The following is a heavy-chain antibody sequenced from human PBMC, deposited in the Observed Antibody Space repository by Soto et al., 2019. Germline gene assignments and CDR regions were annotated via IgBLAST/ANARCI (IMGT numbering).Heavy chain of an antibody. CDR1: GGSLSRYY. Sequence: PSETLSLTCSVSGGSLSRYYWSWIRQPPGKGLEWIGYIYYSGSTNYNPSLKSRVTISVDTSKNQFSLKLSSVTAADTAVYYCARVSFGTAMAAPSYYFDVWGQGTLVTLAS. D-gene: IGHD5-18*01. V-gene: IGHV4-59*01. J-gene: IGHJ4*02. CDR2: IYYSGST. CDR3: ARVSFGTAMAAPSYYFDV.